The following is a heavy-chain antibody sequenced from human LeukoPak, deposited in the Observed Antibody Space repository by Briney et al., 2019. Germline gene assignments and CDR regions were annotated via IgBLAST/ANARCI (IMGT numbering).Heavy chain of an antibody. Sequence: ASVKVSCKASGYTFTSYFMYWVRQAPGQGLEWMGWINPNSGGTNYAQKFQGRVTMTRDTSISTAYMELSRLRSDDTAVYYCARDHYYDSSVYYDIWGQGTMVTVSS. CDR2: INPNSGGT. D-gene: IGHD3-22*01. V-gene: IGHV1-2*02. J-gene: IGHJ3*02. CDR3: ARDHYYDSSVYYDI. CDR1: GYTFTSYF.